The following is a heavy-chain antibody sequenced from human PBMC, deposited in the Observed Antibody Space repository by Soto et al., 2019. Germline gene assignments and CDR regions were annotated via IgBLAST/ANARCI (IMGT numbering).Heavy chain of an antibody. J-gene: IGHJ5*02. CDR1: GFTFSSYG. V-gene: IGHV3-30*18. D-gene: IGHD3-22*01. CDR3: AKDHHGSSGYYEGLPWFDP. Sequence: GGSLRLSCAASGFTFSSYGMHWVRQAPCKGLEWVAVISYDGSNKYYADSVKGRFTISRDNSKNTLYLQMNSLRAEDTAVYYCAKDHHGSSGYYEGLPWFDPWGQGTLVTVSS. CDR2: ISYDGSNK.